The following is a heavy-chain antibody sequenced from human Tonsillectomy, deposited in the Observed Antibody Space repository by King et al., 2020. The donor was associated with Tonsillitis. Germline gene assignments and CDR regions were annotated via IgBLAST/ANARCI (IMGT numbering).Heavy chain of an antibody. Sequence: VQLVESGAEVKKPGASVKVSCKASGYTFTGYHMYWVRQAPGQGLEWMGWINPNSGGSNSAQNFQGRVTMTRDTSISTVYMELSRLRSDDTAVYYCARDRHRDFWSGYNPLYGMDVWGQGTTVTVSS. D-gene: IGHD3-3*01. J-gene: IGHJ6*02. CDR2: INPNSGGS. CDR3: ARDRHRDFWSGYNPLYGMDV. CDR1: GYTFTGYH. V-gene: IGHV1-2*02.